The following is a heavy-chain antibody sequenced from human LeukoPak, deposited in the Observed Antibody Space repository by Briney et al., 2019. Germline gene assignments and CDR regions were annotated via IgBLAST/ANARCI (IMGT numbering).Heavy chain of an antibody. Sequence: SQTLSLTCTVSGGSISSGGYYWSWIRQHPGKGPEWIGYIHHGGSTYYNPSLKSRVSISVDTTMNQFPLNLTSVTAADTAIYFCARVVGDYFDYWGQGTLVTVSS. J-gene: IGHJ4*02. CDR1: GGSISSGGYY. CDR2: IHHGGST. CDR3: ARVVGDYFDY. V-gene: IGHV4-31*03. D-gene: IGHD1-26*01.